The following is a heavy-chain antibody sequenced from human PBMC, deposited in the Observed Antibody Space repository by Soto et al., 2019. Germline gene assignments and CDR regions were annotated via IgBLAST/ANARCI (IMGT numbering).Heavy chain of an antibody. Sequence: GGSLRLSCAASGFTFSSYAMSWVRQAPGKGLEWVSAISGSGGSTYYADSVKGRFTISRDNSKNTLYLQMNSLRAEDTAVYYCAKPSRGYSYPRGMDVWGQGTTVTVSS. CDR3: AKPSRGYSYPRGMDV. CDR1: GFTFSSYA. D-gene: IGHD5-18*01. V-gene: IGHV3-23*01. J-gene: IGHJ6*02. CDR2: ISGSGGST.